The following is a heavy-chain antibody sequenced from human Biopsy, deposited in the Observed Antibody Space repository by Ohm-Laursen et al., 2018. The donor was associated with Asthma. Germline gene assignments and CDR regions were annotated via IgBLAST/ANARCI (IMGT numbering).Heavy chain of an antibody. CDR1: GFVFSQCG. J-gene: IGHJ3*02. CDR3: ARQSGQDYGDSSGFDI. CDR2: VSSDGHNK. Sequence: SLRLSCAAFGFVFSQCGMHWVRQGPGKGLEWVALVSSDGHNKYYEDSVKGRFTISRDNSRNRLYLQINRLTVKDSAVYFCARQSGQDYGDSSGFDIWGQGTKVAVSS. V-gene: IGHV3-30*03. D-gene: IGHD3-22*01.